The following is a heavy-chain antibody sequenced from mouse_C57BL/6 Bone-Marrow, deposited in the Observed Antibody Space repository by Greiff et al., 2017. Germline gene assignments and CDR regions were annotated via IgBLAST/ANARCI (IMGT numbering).Heavy chain of an antibody. D-gene: IGHD2-1*01. CDR2: IYPGNGST. J-gene: IGHJ2*01. CDR3: ARVEAGIYYGNADFDY. CDR1: GYTFTSYW. Sequence: QVQLQQPGAELVKPGASVKMSCKASGYTFTSYWITWVKQRPGQGLEWIGDIYPGNGSTNYNEKFKGKATLTVDPSSSTAYMQLSSLTSEDSAVDYCARVEAGIYYGNADFDYWGQGTTLTVSS. V-gene: IGHV1-55*01.